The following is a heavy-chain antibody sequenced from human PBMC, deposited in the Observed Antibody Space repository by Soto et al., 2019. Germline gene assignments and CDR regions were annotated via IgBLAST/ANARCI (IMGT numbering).Heavy chain of an antibody. CDR2: IYWDDDK. D-gene: IGHD3-3*01. CDR3: AHRVLRTVFGLVTTTAIYFDF. Sequence: QITLNESGPTVVRPTETLTLTCRFSGFSLTTSGVGVGWIRQSPGKAPEWLALIYWDDDKRYSASLKSRLTITTGTSKNQVVLTVSDLDPTDTATYYCAHRVLRTVFGLVTTTAIYFDFWGQGTPVAVSS. V-gene: IGHV2-5*02. J-gene: IGHJ4*02. CDR1: GFSLTTSGVG.